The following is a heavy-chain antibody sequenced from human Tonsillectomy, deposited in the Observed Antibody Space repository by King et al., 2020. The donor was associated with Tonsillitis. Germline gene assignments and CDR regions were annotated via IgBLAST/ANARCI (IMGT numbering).Heavy chain of an antibody. CDR3: ARVMIPSGSFSDFDY. V-gene: IGHV7-4-1*02. Sequence: QLVQSGSELKQPGASVKVSCKASGYTFTNYAMNWVRQAPGQGLEWMGWINTNTGNPTYAQGFTGRFVFSLDTSVNTAYLQISSLKAEDTAIYYCARVMIPSGSFSDFDYWGQGTLVTVSS. CDR2: INTNTGNP. CDR1: GYTFTNYA. D-gene: IGHD1-26*01. J-gene: IGHJ4*02.